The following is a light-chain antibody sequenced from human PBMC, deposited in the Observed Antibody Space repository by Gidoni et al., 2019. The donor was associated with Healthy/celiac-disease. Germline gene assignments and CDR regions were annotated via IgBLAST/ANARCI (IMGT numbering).Light chain of an antibody. CDR2: DAS. CDR1: QDISNY. CDR3: QQYDNLLPLT. J-gene: IGKJ4*01. Sequence: DIQLTQSPSSLSASVGDRVIITCQASQDISNYLNWYQQKPGKAPKLLIYDASNLETGVPSRFSGSGSGTDFTFTISSLQPEDIATYYCQQYDNLLPLTFGGGTKVEIK. V-gene: IGKV1-33*01.